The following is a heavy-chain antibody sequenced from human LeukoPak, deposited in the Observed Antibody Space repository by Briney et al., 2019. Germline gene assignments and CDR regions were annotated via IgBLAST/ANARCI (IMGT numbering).Heavy chain of an antibody. V-gene: IGHV1-69*13. Sequence: ASVKVSCKASGGTFSSYAISWVRQAPGQGLEWMGGIIPIFGTANYAQKFQGRVTITADESTSTAYMELSSLRSEDTAVYYCARVSSSGWHGSFPHFDYWGQGTLVTVSS. D-gene: IGHD6-19*01. CDR1: GGTFSSYA. CDR2: IIPIFGTA. J-gene: IGHJ4*02. CDR3: ARVSSSGWHGSFPHFDY.